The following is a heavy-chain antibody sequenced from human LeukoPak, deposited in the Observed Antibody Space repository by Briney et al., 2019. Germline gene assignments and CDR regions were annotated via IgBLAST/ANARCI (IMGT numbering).Heavy chain of an antibody. CDR2: IYHSGST. J-gene: IGHJ4*02. CDR3: ARSAVRNYYFDY. Sequence: SETLSLTCAVSGYSISSGYYWGWIRQPPGKGLEWIGSIYHSGSTYYNPSLKSRVTISEDTSKNQFSLKLSSVTAADTAVYYCARSAVRNYYFDYWGQGTLVTVSS. CDR1: GYSISSGYY. V-gene: IGHV4-38-2*01. D-gene: IGHD6-6*01.